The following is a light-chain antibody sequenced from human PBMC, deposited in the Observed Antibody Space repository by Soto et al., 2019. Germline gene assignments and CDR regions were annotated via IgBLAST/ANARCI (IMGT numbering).Light chain of an antibody. V-gene: IGKV3-15*01. Sequence: EIVMTQSPATLSVSPGERATLSCRASQSVSSNLAWYQQKPGQAPRLLIYGASTRATGIPARFSGSGSGTEFTLPIISLQSDDFALYYCQQYNNWPPYTFGQGTKLEIK. J-gene: IGKJ2*01. CDR1: QSVSSN. CDR2: GAS. CDR3: QQYNNWPPYT.